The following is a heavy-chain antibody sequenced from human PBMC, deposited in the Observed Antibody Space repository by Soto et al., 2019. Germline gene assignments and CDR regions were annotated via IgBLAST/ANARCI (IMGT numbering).Heavy chain of an antibody. J-gene: IGHJ3*02. CDR2: INHSGST. CDR1: GGSFSGYY. V-gene: IGHV4-34*01. CDR3: ARGSGYDYIWGSYRQKGAAFDI. Sequence: QVQLQQWGAGLLKPSGTLSLTCAVYGGSFSGYYWSWIRQPPGKGLEWIGEINHSGSTNYNPSLKSRVTISVDTSKNQFSLKLSSVTAADTAVYYCARGSGYDYIWGSYRQKGAAFDIWGQGTMVTVSS. D-gene: IGHD3-16*02.